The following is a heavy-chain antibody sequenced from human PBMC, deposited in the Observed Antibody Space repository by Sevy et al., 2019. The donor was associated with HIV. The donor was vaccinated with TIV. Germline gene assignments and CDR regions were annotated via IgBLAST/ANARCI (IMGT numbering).Heavy chain of an antibody. V-gene: IGHV3-33*01. J-gene: IGHJ6*02. CDR1: GFIFSNHG. Sequence: GGSLRLSCAESGFIFSNHGMHWVRQAPGKGLEWVARIWYDGSDTYYGESVKGRFTISRDNSKNTVDLQMNSLRVEDTAVYYCARDVDSNYDGIDAWGQGTTVTVSS. CDR2: IWYDGSDT. D-gene: IGHD4-4*01. CDR3: ARDVDSNYDGIDA.